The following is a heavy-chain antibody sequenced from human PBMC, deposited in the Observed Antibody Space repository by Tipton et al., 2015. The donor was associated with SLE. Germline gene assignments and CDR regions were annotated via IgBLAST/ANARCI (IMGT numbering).Heavy chain of an antibody. CDR1: GGSISSGSYY. CDR3: ARDPLSSSWSNWFDP. V-gene: IGHV4-39*07. D-gene: IGHD6-13*01. J-gene: IGHJ5*02. Sequence: TLSLTCTVSGGSISSGSYYWSWIRQPPGKGLEWIGEINHSGSTNYNPSLKSRVTISVDTSKNQFSLQLNSVTPEDTAVYYCARDPLSSSWSNWFDPWGQGTLVTVSS. CDR2: INHSGST.